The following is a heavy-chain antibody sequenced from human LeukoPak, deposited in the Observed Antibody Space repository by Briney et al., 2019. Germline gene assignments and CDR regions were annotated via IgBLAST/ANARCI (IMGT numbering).Heavy chain of an antibody. CDR2: IIPIFGTA. Sequence: ASVKVSCKASGYTFTGYYMHWVRQAPGQGLEWMGGIIPIFGTANYAQKFQGRVTITTDESTSTAYMELSSLRSEDTAVYYCARDQNDYDFWSGYYISRAGNNWFDPWGQGTLVTVSS. J-gene: IGHJ5*02. D-gene: IGHD3-3*01. CDR3: ARDQNDYDFWSGYYISRAGNNWFDP. CDR1: GYTFTGYY. V-gene: IGHV1-69*05.